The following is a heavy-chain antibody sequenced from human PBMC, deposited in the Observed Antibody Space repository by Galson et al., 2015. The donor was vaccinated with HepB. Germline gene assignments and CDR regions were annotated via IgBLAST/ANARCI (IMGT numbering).Heavy chain of an antibody. CDR1: GYIFSSYW. Sequence: QSGAEVKKPGESLKISCKGSGYIFSSYWIGWVRQMPGKGLEWMGIIYPGDSESRYSPSFQGQVTISADKSIRTAYLQWSSLKDSDSAMYYCARHGFGYSRPIADYWAQGTLVTVSS. J-gene: IGHJ4*02. CDR2: IYPGDSES. D-gene: IGHD6-13*01. CDR3: ARHGFGYSRPIADY. V-gene: IGHV5-51*01.